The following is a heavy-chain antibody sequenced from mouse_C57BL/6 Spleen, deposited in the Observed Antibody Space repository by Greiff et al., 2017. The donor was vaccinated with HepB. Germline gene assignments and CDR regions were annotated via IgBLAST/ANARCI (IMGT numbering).Heavy chain of an antibody. D-gene: IGHD2-5*01. J-gene: IGHJ4*01. CDR1: GFTFSDYG. V-gene: IGHV5-17*01. CDR3: ARTYYSNRDAMDY. Sequence: EVQGVESGGGLVKPGGSLKLPCAASGFTFSDYGMHWVRQAPEKGLERVAYISSGSSTIYYADTVKGRFTILRDNAKNTLFLQMTSLRSEDTAMYYCARTYYSNRDAMDYWDQGASVTVAS. CDR2: ISSGSSTI.